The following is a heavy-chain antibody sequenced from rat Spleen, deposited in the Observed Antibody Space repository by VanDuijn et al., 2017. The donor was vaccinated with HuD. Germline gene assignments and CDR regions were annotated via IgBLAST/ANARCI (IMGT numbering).Heavy chain of an antibody. CDR2: MWYDGDT. CDR1: GFSLTSYS. CDR3: AEILLPGYNPFDY. V-gene: IGHV2-34*01. Sequence: QVQLKESGPGLVQPSETLSLTCTVSGFSLTSYSVSWVRQPSGKGPEWMGRMWYDGDTAYNSALKSRLSISRATSKSQIYLKMNSLQTEDTATYFCAEILLPGYNPFDYWGQGVMVTVSS. D-gene: IGHD1-4*01. J-gene: IGHJ2*01.